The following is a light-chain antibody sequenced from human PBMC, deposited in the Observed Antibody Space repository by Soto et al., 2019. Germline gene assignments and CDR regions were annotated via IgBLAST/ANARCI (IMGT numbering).Light chain of an antibody. CDR1: SSSIGAGYD. CDR3: QSYDSRLSGSEV. CDR2: GNT. J-gene: IGLJ1*01. V-gene: IGLV1-40*01. Sequence: SVLTQPPSVSVAQGQRVTISCTGSSSSIGAGYDVQWYQQLPGTAPKLLIYGNTNRPSGVPDRFSGPKSGTSASLAISGLQAEDEADYYCQSYDSRLSGSEVFGTGTKVTVL.